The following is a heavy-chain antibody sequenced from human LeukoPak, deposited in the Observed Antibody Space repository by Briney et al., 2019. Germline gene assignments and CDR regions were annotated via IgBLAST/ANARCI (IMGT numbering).Heavy chain of an antibody. Sequence: PGGSLRLSCAASGFTFSSYNMNWVRQAPGKGLEWVSSIYSSSSYIDYEDSVKGRFTISRDNAKNSLYLQMNSLSAEDTAVYYCARRGPKYYMDVWGKGTTVTVSS. V-gene: IGHV3-21*01. J-gene: IGHJ6*03. D-gene: IGHD3/OR15-3a*01. CDR3: ARRGPKYYMDV. CDR2: IYSSSSYI. CDR1: GFTFSSYN.